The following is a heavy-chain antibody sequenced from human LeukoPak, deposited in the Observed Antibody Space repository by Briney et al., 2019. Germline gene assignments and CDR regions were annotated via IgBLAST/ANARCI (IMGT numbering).Heavy chain of an antibody. CDR1: GGSISSSSYY. CDR3: ARDGGCSGGSCYSQYYYMDV. V-gene: IGHV4-39*07. J-gene: IGHJ6*03. CDR2: IYYSGST. D-gene: IGHD2-15*01. Sequence: PSETLSLTCAVSGGSISSSSYYWDWIRQPPGKGLEWIASIYYSGSTYYNPSLKSRGTISVDTSKNQFSLKLSSVTTADTAVYYCARDGGCSGGSCYSQYYYMDVWGKGTTVTVSS.